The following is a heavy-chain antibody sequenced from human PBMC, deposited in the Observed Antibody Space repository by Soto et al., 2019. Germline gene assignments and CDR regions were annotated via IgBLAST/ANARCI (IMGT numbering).Heavy chain of an antibody. CDR1: GGSISSYY. J-gene: IGHJ6*02. Sequence: SETLSLTCTVSGGSISSYYWSWIRQPPGKGLEWIGYIYYSGSTNHNPSLKSRVTISVDTSKNQFSLKLSSVTAADTAVYHCARDIMGTNYYYYGMDVWGQGTTVTVSS. CDR3: ARDIMGTNYYYYGMDV. D-gene: IGHD2-8*01. V-gene: IGHV4-59*01. CDR2: IYYSGST.